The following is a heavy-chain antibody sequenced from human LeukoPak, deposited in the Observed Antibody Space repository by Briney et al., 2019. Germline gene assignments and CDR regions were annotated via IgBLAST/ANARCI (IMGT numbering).Heavy chain of an antibody. CDR3: ARGMYSRDWYYFDY. D-gene: IGHD6-19*01. V-gene: IGHV3-33*01. CDR1: GFTFSSYG. J-gene: IGHJ4*02. Sequence: PGGSLRLSCAASGFTFSSYGMHWVRQAPGKGLEWVAVIWYDGSNKNHADSMKGRSTISSDSSKNTLYLQMNSLRAEDTAVYYCARGMYSRDWYYFDYWGQGTLVTVSS. CDR2: IWYDGSNK.